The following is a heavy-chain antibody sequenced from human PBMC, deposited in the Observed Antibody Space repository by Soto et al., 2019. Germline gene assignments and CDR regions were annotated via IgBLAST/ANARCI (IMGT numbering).Heavy chain of an antibody. V-gene: IGHV3-30*18. J-gene: IGHJ6*02. CDR2: ISYDGRNK. CDR1: GFTFSTYG. D-gene: IGHD3-3*01. Sequence: QVQLVESGGGVVQPGRSLRLSCAASGFTFSTYGMHWVRQAPGKGLEWMAVISYDGRNKNYADSVKGRFTISRDNSKNILSLQMNSLRGEDTSVYYCAKETQYYDAWSTGIYYYGMDVWGQGTTVTVSS. CDR3: AKETQYYDAWSTGIYYYGMDV.